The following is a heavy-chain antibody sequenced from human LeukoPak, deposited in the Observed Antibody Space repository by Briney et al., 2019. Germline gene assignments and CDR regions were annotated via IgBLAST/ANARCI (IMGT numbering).Heavy chain of an antibody. CDR2: IYYSGST. Sequence: SETLSLTCTVSGGSISSYYWSWIRQPPGKGLEWIGSIYYSGSTNYNPSLKSRVTISVDTSKNQFSLKLSSVTAADTAVYYCARDGAVVPAAKGYYYMDVWGKGTTVTVSS. D-gene: IGHD2-2*01. CDR1: GGSISSYY. CDR3: ARDGAVVPAAKGYYYMDV. J-gene: IGHJ6*03. V-gene: IGHV4-59*01.